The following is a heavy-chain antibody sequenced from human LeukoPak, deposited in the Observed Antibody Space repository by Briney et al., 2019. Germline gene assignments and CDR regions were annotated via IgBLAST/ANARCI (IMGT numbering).Heavy chain of an antibody. CDR2: IYYSGST. D-gene: IGHD3-22*01. CDR1: GGSISSSSYY. CDR3: ARESDSREY. Sequence: PSETLSLTCTVFGGSISSSSYYWGWIRQPPGKGLEWIGSIYYSGSTYYNPSLESRVTISVDTSKNQFSLKLSSVTAADTAVYYCARESDSREYWGQGTLVTVSS. J-gene: IGHJ4*02. V-gene: IGHV4-39*07.